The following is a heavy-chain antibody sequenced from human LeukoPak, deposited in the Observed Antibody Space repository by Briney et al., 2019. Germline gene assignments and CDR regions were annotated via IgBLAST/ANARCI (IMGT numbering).Heavy chain of an antibody. CDR1: GGTFSSYA. CDR3: ARDQHIVVVTAQIKNWFDP. V-gene: IGHV1-69*04. CDR2: IIPILGIA. J-gene: IGHJ5*02. D-gene: IGHD2-21*02. Sequence: SVKVSCKAAGGTFSSYAISWVRQARGQGLEWMGRIIPILGIANYAQKFQGRVTITADKSTSTAYMELSSLRSEDTAVYYCARDQHIVVVTAQIKNWFDPWGQGTLVTVSS.